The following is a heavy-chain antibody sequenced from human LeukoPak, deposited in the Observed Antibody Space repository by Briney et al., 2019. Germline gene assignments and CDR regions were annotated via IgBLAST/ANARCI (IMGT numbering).Heavy chain of an antibody. CDR1: GGSISSYY. CDR3: ARLGYGLKPGAFDI. V-gene: IGHV4-59*08. CDR2: IYYSGRN. D-gene: IGHD2-15*01. Sequence: SETLSLTCTVSGGSISSYYWSWIRQLPGKGLEWIGYIYYSGRNNYNPSLKSRVTISVDTSKNQFSLKVSSVTAADTAVYYCARLGYGLKPGAFDIWGQGTMVTVSS. J-gene: IGHJ3*02.